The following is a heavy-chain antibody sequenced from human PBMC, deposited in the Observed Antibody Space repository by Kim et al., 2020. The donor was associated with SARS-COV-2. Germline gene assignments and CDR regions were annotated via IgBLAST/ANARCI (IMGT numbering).Heavy chain of an antibody. CDR3: AKASVAGIGPWYFDL. Sequence: GGSLRLSCAASGFTFDDFAMHWVRQAPGKGLEWVSGISWNSGSMAYADSVKGRFTISRDNAKKSLYLQMNSLRAEDTALYYCAKASVAGIGPWYFDLWCRGSLVTVSS. J-gene: IGHJ2*01. D-gene: IGHD6-19*01. V-gene: IGHV3-9*01. CDR1: GFTFDDFA. CDR2: ISWNSGSM.